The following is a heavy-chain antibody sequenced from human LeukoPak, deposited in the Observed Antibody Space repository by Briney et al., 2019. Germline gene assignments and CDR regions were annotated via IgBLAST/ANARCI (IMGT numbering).Heavy chain of an antibody. V-gene: IGHV4-38-2*02. CDR2: VYYSGSN. D-gene: IGHD6-25*01. J-gene: IGHJ3*02. Sequence: SETLSLTCTVSGYSISSGYYWGWIRQSPGRGLEWMGSVYYSGSNLDNPSLKSRVFISVDTSKNHVSLRLSSVTAADTAVYYCVRDSSGTLAFDIWGQGTMVTVSS. CDR3: VRDSSGTLAFDI. CDR1: GYSISSGYY.